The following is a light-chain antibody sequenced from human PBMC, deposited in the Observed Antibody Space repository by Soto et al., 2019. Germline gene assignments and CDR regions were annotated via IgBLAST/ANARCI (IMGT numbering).Light chain of an antibody. CDR1: QSVSSW. J-gene: IGKJ2*01. CDR3: QQYSYFPYT. Sequence: DIQMTQSPSTLSGSVGDRVTITCRASQSVSSWLAWYQQKPGKAPKLLIYEASNLETGVPSRFSGSGSGTDFTLTISSLQPDDFATYYCQQYSYFPYTFGQGTKLEI. V-gene: IGKV1-5*03. CDR2: EAS.